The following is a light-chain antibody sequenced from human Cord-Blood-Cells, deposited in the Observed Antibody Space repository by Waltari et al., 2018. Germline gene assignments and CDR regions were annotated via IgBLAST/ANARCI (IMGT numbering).Light chain of an antibody. V-gene: IGLV1-47*01. CDR3: AAWDDSLSGWV. Sequence: QSVLTQPPSASGTPGRRVTISCFGSSSNIGSNYLYWYQQLPGTAPKLLIYRNNRRPSGVPDRFSGAKSGTSASLAISGLRSEDEADYYCAAWDDSLSGWVFGGGTKLTVL. CDR1: SSNIGSNY. J-gene: IGLJ3*02. CDR2: RNN.